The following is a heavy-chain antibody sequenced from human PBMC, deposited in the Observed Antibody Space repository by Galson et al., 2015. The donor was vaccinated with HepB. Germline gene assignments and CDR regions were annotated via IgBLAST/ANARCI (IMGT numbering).Heavy chain of an antibody. J-gene: IGHJ5*01. CDR3: GRHRSGLAVAGNSHWFDS. CDR2: INYSGNT. Sequence: ETLSLTCSVSGGSISSNSYYWGWIRQPPGKGLEWIGNINYSGNTYYNPSLKSRITMSVDTSKDQFSLMLTSVTATDTAVYYCGRHRSGLAVAGNSHWFDSWGRGTLVTVSS. D-gene: IGHD6-13*01. V-gene: IGHV4-39*01. CDR1: GGSISSNSYY.